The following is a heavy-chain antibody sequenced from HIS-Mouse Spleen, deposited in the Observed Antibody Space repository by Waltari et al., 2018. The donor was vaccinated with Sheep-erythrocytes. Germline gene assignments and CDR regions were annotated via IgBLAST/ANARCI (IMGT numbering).Heavy chain of an antibody. Sequence: QVQLVQSGAEVKKPGASVKVSCKASGYTFTSYDINWVRQATGQGLEWMGWMNPNSGNTGYAQKFQGRVTMTRNTSISTAYMELSSLRSEDTAVYYCARALIITMVRGVTSNWFDPWGQGTLVTVSS. D-gene: IGHD3-10*01. CDR3: ARALIITMVRGVTSNWFDP. CDR2: MNPNSGNT. V-gene: IGHV1-8*01. CDR1: GYTFTSYD. J-gene: IGHJ5*02.